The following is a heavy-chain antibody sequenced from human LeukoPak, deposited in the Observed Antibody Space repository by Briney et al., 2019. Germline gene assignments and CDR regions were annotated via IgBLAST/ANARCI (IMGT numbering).Heavy chain of an antibody. V-gene: IGHV3-30-3*01. J-gene: IGHJ4*02. Sequence: GGSLRLSCAASGFTVSSKYMSWVRQAPGKGLEWVAVISYDGSNKYYADSVKGRFTISRDNSKNTLYLQMNSLRAEDTAVYYCARAPAEPYSSSWSPLGYWGQGTLVTVSS. D-gene: IGHD6-13*01. CDR3: ARAPAEPYSSSWSPLGY. CDR1: GFTVSSKY. CDR2: ISYDGSNK.